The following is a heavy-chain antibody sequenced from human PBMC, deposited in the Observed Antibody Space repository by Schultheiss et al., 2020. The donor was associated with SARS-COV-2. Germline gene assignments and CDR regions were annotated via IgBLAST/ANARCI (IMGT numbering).Heavy chain of an antibody. D-gene: IGHD1-7*01. CDR2: IYTSGST. J-gene: IGHJ5*02. V-gene: IGHV4-4*07. CDR3: AREGVGYNWNYGYNWFDP. CDR1: GGSISSYY. Sequence: SQTLSLTCTVSGGSISSYYWSWIRQPAGKGLEWIGRIYTSGSTNYNPSLKSRLTMSVDTSKNQFSLNLTSPTAADTAVYYCAREGVGYNWNYGYNWFDPWGQGTLVTVSS.